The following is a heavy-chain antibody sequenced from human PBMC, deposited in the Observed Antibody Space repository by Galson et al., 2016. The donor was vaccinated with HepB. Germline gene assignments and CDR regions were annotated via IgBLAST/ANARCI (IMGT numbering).Heavy chain of an antibody. J-gene: IGHJ5*01. CDR2: IYYRGST. CDR3: ARHALVGPLTEWFDS. V-gene: IGHV4-39*01. CDR1: GGSINTTSNY. D-gene: IGHD1-26*01. Sequence: SETLSLTCTVSGGSINTTSNYWGWIRQPPGKGLEWIATIYYRGSTYYSSLKSRVTISVDTSKNQFSLKVTSVTAADTAVYYCARHALVGPLTEWFDSWGQGTRVTVSS.